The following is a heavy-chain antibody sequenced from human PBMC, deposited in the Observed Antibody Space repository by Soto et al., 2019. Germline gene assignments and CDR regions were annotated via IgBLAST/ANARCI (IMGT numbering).Heavy chain of an antibody. J-gene: IGHJ1*01. CDR3: ARARGGVQD. Sequence: SETLSLTCSVSGGSISGHYWTWIRQSPGKGLEWIGYIFYSGGTNYNASLKSRVTISGDMSKNQFSLKLSFVTAADTAMYYCARARGGVQDWGPGTLVTVSS. V-gene: IGHV4-59*11. D-gene: IGHD3-10*01. CDR2: IFYSGGT. CDR1: GGSISGHY.